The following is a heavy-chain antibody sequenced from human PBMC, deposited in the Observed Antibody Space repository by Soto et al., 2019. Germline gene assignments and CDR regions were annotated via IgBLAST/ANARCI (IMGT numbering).Heavy chain of an antibody. J-gene: IGHJ6*02. CDR1: GGTFGSYA. D-gene: IGHD2-2*01. CDR3: ARSQGSSTSLEIYYYYYYGMDV. V-gene: IGHV1-69*01. Sequence: QVQLVQSGAEVKKPGSSVKVSCKASGGTFGSYAISWLRQAPGQGPEWMGGIIPITGTANYAQKFQGRVTITADESTSTASMQLSSLRSEDTAVYYCARSQGSSTSLEIYYYYYYGMDVWGQGTTVTVSS. CDR2: IIPITGTA.